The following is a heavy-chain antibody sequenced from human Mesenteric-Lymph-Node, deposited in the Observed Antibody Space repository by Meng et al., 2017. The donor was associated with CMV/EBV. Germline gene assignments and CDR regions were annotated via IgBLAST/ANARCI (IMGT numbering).Heavy chain of an antibody. J-gene: IGHJ4*02. D-gene: IGHD3-9*01. V-gene: IGHV4-34*01. CDR2: INHSRST. CDR3: ARGSSYDILTGYFDY. CDR1: SWWIIGYY. Sequence: LRATVSLSFTCADCSWWIIGYYLNLILQSSDKAREWIGEINHSRSTTYNPSFTSRIIISVDTSTNQISLNIISVTAADTAENYCARGSSYDILTGYFDYWGQGALVTVSS.